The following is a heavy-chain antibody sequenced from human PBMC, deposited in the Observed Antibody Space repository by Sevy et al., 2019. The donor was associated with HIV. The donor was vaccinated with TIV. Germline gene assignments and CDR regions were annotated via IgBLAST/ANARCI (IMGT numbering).Heavy chain of an antibody. CDR2: IVVGSGNT. CDR1: GFSFTNSA. CDR3: ATDFGGGTTIIAFDI. Sequence: ASVKVSCEASGFSFTNSAVQWVRQARGQRLEWIGWIVVGSGNTDYAQKLQDRVTITRDMSTSTAYMELSSLRSEDTAVYYCATDFGGGTTIIAFDIWGQGTMVTVSS. V-gene: IGHV1-58*01. J-gene: IGHJ3*02. D-gene: IGHD1-7*01.